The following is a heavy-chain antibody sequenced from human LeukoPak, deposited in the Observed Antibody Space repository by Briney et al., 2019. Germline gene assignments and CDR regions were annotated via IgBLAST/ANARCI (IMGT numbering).Heavy chain of an antibody. J-gene: IGHJ3*02. Sequence: GGSLRLSCAASGFTVSSNYMSWVRQAPGKGLEWVSVIYSGGATFYADSVKGRFTISRDDSENTLYLQMNSLRAEDTAVYYCASAFDIWGQGTMVTVSS. CDR3: ASAFDI. CDR2: IYSGGAT. V-gene: IGHV3-53*01. CDR1: GFTVSSNY.